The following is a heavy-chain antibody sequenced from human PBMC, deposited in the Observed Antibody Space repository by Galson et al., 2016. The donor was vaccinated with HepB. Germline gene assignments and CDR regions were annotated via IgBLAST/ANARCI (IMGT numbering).Heavy chain of an antibody. CDR2: IKQDGSEK. CDR1: GFTFSSYW. Sequence: SLRLSCATSGFTFSSYWMSWVRQAPGQGLEWVAKIKQDGSEKYYADSVKGRFTTSRDNAHNSLYLQMDSLRAEDSAIYFCTRDIERVGATLYFGYWGRGTLVTVSS. V-gene: IGHV3-7*01. J-gene: IGHJ4*02. D-gene: IGHD1-26*01. CDR3: TRDIERVGATLYFGY.